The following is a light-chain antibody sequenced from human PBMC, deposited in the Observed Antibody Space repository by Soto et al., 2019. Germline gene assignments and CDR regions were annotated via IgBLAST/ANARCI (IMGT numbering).Light chain of an antibody. Sequence: DIQMTQSPSSLSASVGDRVTITCRTSQSISSYLNWYQQKPGKAPNLLIYAASSLQSGVPSRFSGSGSGTDFTLNISSLQPEDFATYYCQQSYSTLTWTFGQGTKVDIK. CDR3: QQSYSTLTWT. CDR1: QSISSY. J-gene: IGKJ1*01. V-gene: IGKV1-39*01. CDR2: AAS.